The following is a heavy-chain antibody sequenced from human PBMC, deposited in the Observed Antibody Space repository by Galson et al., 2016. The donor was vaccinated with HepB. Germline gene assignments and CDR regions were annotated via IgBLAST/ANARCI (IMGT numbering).Heavy chain of an antibody. V-gene: IGHV1-18*01. Sequence: SVKVSCKASGYSVTTYGLTWVRQAPGQGLEWMGWISAYDGNTKYAQKFQGRVTMTADASTNTGYMELTSLTSDDTAVYYCAKLRCRVWGIYPDAFEIWGQGTLVTVSS. D-gene: IGHD3-16*01. CDR1: GYSVTTYG. CDR2: ISAYDGNT. CDR3: AKLRCRVWGIYPDAFEI. J-gene: IGHJ3*02.